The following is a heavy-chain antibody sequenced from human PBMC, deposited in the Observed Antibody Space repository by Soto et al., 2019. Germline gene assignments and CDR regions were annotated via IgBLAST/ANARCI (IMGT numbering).Heavy chain of an antibody. Sequence: SETLSLTCTVSGGSISSSNYYWAWVRQPPGKELEWIGSIYYSGSTYYKSSLNSRVTISADTSKNHFSLELSSVTAADTAIYYCARHPNNPNFDSWGQGTLVTVSS. CDR3: ARHPNNPNFDS. D-gene: IGHD3-10*02. CDR1: GGSISSSNYY. J-gene: IGHJ4*02. CDR2: IYYSGST. V-gene: IGHV4-39*01.